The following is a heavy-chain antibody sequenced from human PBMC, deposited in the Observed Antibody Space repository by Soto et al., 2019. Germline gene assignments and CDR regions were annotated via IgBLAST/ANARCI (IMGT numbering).Heavy chain of an antibody. CDR2: SSNSGTYT. Sequence: SLRLSCAASGFTVSDYYMSWIRQAPGKGLVWLSYSSNSGTYTRYADSVKGRFSISRDNAKNSLYLQINSLRGEGTATYYCARSGDNYNVLDYWGQGTPVTVSS. CDR3: ARSGDNYNVLDY. CDR1: GFTVSDYY. D-gene: IGHD3-10*02. J-gene: IGHJ4*02. V-gene: IGHV3-11*06.